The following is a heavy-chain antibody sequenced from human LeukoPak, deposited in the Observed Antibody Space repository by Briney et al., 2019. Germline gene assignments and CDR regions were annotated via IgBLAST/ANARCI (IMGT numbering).Heavy chain of an antibody. J-gene: IGHJ4*02. Sequence: GSLRLSCAASGFTFSSYWMSWIRQPPGKGLEWIGEINHSGSTNYNPSLKSRVTISVDTSKNQFSLKLSSVTAADTAVYYCASGYYYDSSGYYYFDYWGQGTLVTVSS. CDR2: INHSGST. CDR1: GFTFSSYW. D-gene: IGHD3-22*01. V-gene: IGHV4-34*01. CDR3: ASGYYYDSSGYYYFDY.